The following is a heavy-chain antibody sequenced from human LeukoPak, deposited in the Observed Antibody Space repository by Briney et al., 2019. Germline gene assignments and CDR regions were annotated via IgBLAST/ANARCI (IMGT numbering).Heavy chain of an antibody. CDR1: GFTFSNYW. CDR2: IKEEGSEK. J-gene: IGHJ4*02. Sequence: GGSLRLSCAASGFTFSNYWLNWVRQTPAKGQERVANIKEEGSEKYYVDSVKGRFTISRDNAKNSLFLQMNSLRADATAVYHCARTPRGGGALDSWGQGTLVTVSS. D-gene: IGHD3-16*01. CDR3: ARTPRGGGALDS. V-gene: IGHV3-7*03.